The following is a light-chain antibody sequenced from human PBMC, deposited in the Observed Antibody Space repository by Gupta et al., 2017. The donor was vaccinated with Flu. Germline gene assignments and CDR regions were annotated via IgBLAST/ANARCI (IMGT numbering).Light chain of an antibody. J-gene: IGKJ1*01. CDR2: LGS. Sequence: ISCRSSQSLLHSNGYNYLDWYLQKPGQSPQFLIYLGSNRASGVPDRFSGSGSGTDFTLKISRVEAEDVGVYYCMQALQKGTFGQGTKVEIK. V-gene: IGKV2-28*01. CDR3: MQALQKGT. CDR1: QSLLHSNGYNY.